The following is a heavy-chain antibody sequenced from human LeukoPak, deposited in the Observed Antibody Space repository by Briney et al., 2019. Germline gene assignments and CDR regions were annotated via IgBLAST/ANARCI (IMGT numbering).Heavy chain of an antibody. CDR3: ARDRPYYFDY. CDR2: ISYDGSNK. J-gene: IGHJ4*02. Sequence: PGRSLRLSCAASGFTFSSYAMHWVRQAPGKGLEWVAVISYDGSNKYYADSVKGRFTISRDNSKNTLYLQMNSLRAEDTAVYYCARDRPYYFDYWGQGTLATVSS. CDR1: GFTFSSYA. V-gene: IGHV3-30*04.